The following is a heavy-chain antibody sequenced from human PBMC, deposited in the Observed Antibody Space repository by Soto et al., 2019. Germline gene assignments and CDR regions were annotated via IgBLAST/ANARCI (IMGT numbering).Heavy chain of an antibody. J-gene: IGHJ6*02. V-gene: IGHV3-66*01. CDR2: INTAGST. Sequence: EVQLVESGGTLVQPGGSLRRSCAASGFDAIVNYITWVRQLPGKGLEWVSAINTAGSTFYADSVKGRFTTSRDNSKNTLYIQMNSLRVEDTAMYYCVRENYYYGMDVWGQGTAVTVSS. CDR3: VRENYYYGMDV. CDR1: GFDAIVNY.